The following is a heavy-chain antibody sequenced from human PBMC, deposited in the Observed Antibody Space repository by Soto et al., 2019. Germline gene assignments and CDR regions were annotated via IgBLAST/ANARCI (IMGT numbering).Heavy chain of an antibody. CDR2: LSGSSLNT. CDR3: TTQFFLSSRKPPEDV. V-gene: IGHV3-23*01. CDR1: GVTFGNYA. J-gene: IGHJ6*02. Sequence: GGALRLACDASGVTFGNYAMTWVRQGPGRGLEWVSALSGSSLNTYYADSVKGRFTISRDNSKNTMYLEMNSLRVDDTAVYYCTTQFFLSSRKPPEDVWGQGTPVTVYS.